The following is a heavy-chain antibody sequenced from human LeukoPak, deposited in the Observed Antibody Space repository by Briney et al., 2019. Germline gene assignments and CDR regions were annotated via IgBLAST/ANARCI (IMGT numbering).Heavy chain of an antibody. CDR1: GYTFTSYY. V-gene: IGHV1-46*01. D-gene: IGHD5-12*01. CDR3: ASLLPRARSGYDNGWAWVRNSAFDI. Sequence: ASVKVSCKASGYTFTSYYMHWVRQAPGQGLEWMGIINPSGGSTSYAQKFQGRVTMTRDTSTSTVYMEPSSLRSEDTAVYYCASLLPRARSGYDNGWAWVRNSAFDIWGQGTMVTVSS. CDR2: INPSGGST. J-gene: IGHJ3*02.